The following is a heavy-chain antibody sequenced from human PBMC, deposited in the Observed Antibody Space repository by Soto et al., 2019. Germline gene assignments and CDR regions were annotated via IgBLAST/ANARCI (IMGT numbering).Heavy chain of an antibody. J-gene: IGHJ4*02. D-gene: IGHD5-12*01. CDR1: GFTFSSYA. CDR2: ISGSGGST. CDR3: AKDRTSSGYSIAAFDY. V-gene: IGHV3-23*01. Sequence: GGSLRLSCAASGFTFSSYAMSWVRQAPGKGLEWVSAISGSGGSTYYADSVKGRFTISRDNSKNTLYLQMNSLRAEDTAVYYCAKDRTSSGYSIAAFDYWGQGTLVTVSS.